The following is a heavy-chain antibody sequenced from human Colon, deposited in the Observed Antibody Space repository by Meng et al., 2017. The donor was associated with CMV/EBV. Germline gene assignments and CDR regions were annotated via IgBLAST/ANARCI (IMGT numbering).Heavy chain of an antibody. CDR3: ARVGGSGSYNFDY. Sequence: QVQLVESGGDLVKPGWSLRLSCAASGFTFSDYYMSWIREAPGKGLEWVSYISSTSSYINYADSVKGRFTISRDNAKNSLYLQMNSLRAEDTAVYYCARVGGSGSYNFDYWGQGTLVTVSS. CDR1: GFTFSDYY. J-gene: IGHJ4*02. CDR2: ISSTSSYI. V-gene: IGHV3-11*05. D-gene: IGHD3-10*01.